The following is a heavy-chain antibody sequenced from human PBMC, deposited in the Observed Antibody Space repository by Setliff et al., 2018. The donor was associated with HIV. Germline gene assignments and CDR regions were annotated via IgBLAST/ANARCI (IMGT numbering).Heavy chain of an antibody. Sequence: SVKVSCKASGGTFSSYAISWVRQAPGQGLEWMGGIIPIFGTANYAQKFQGRVTITKDESTSTAYMELSRLRSEDTAVYYCARDNYYDSSGYRYFDYWGQGTLVTVSS. V-gene: IGHV1-69*05. CDR2: IIPIFGTA. D-gene: IGHD3-22*01. CDR1: GGTFSSYA. J-gene: IGHJ4*02. CDR3: ARDNYYDSSGYRYFDY.